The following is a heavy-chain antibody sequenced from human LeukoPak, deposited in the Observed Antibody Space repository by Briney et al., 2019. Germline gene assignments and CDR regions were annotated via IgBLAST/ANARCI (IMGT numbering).Heavy chain of an antibody. CDR2: IYHSGST. CDR1: GGSISSSNW. Sequence: SETLSLTCAVSGGSISSSNWWSRVRQPPGKGLEWIGEIYHSGSTNYNPSLKSRVTISVDKSKNQFSLKLSSVTAADTAVYYCARLEWLVRGDNNWFDPWGQGTLVTVSS. J-gene: IGHJ5*02. CDR3: ARLEWLVRGDNNWFDP. V-gene: IGHV4-4*02. D-gene: IGHD6-19*01.